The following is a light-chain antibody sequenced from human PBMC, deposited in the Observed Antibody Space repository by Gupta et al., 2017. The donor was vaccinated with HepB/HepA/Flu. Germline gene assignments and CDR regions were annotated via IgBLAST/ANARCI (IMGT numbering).Light chain of an antibody. J-gene: IGLJ3*02. CDR2: DVS. Sequence: QPALTQPASVSGSPGQSITISCIGTSSDVGGYNFVSWYQQHPGKAPKLMIYDVSDRPSGVSNRFSGSKSGNTASLTISGLQAEDEADYYCSSYTSSSTWVFGGGTKLTVL. V-gene: IGLV2-14*03. CDR3: SSYTSSSTWV. CDR1: SSDVGGYNF.